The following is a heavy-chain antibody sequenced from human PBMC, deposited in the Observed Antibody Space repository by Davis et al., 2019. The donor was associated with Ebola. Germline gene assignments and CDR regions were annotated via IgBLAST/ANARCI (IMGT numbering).Heavy chain of an antibody. CDR2: IYPGDSDA. D-gene: IGHD5-24*01. CDR1: GYSFTSYW. CDR3: ARHLLATRQFDY. Sequence: GASLKISCKGSGYSFTSYWIAWVRQMPGKGLEWMGSIYPGDSDARYSPSFQGQVSISADKSISTVYMQWSSLKASDTAMYYCARHLLATRQFDYWGLGTLVTVSS. V-gene: IGHV5-51*01. J-gene: IGHJ4*02.